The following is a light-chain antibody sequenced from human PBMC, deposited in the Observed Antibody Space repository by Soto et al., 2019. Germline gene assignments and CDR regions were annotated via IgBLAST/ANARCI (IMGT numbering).Light chain of an antibody. Sequence: EIVMTQSPATLSVSPGERATLSCRASQSISSNLDWYQQKPGQAPRLLIYGASTRATGIPATFSGSGSGTEFTLTISSLQSEDFAVYYCQQYNNWPFTFGPGTKVDIK. V-gene: IGKV3-15*01. CDR3: QQYNNWPFT. J-gene: IGKJ3*01. CDR2: GAS. CDR1: QSISSN.